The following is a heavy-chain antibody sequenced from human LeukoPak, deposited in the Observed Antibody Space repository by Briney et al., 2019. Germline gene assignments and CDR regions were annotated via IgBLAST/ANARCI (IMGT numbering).Heavy chain of an antibody. CDR1: GFTFSSYG. V-gene: IGHV3-30*18. CDR3: AKDLTVAGYYYGMDV. J-gene: IGHJ6*02. Sequence: GGSLRLSCAASGFTFSSYGMHWVCQAPGKGLEWVAFISYDGSNKYYADSVKGRFTISRDNSKNTLYLQMNSLRAEDTAVYYCAKDLTVAGYYYGMDVWGQGTTVTVSS. D-gene: IGHD6-19*01. CDR2: ISYDGSNK.